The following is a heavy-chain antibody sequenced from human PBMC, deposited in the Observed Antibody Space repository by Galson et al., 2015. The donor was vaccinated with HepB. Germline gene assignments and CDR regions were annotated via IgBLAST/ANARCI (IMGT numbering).Heavy chain of an antibody. CDR2: ISGSGGST. J-gene: IGHJ4*02. V-gene: IGHV3-23*01. CDR1: GFTFSSYA. Sequence: SLRLSCAASGFTFSSYAMSWVRQAPGKGLEWVSAISGSGGSTYYADSVKGRFTISRDNSKNTLYLQMNSLRAEDTAVYYCANWASSWFLYPADPYYFDYWGQGTLVTVSS. D-gene: IGHD6-13*01. CDR3: ANWASSWFLYPADPYYFDY.